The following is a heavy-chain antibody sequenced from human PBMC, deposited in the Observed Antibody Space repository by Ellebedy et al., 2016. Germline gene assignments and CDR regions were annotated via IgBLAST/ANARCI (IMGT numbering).Heavy chain of an antibody. CDR1: GFTLNNYA. CDR3: VKGASSGSWVTMEY. Sequence: GGSLRLSCAASGFTLNNYAMTWIRQAAGEGLEWVSAITCDTATTYYADSVKGRFTISRDNSRNTLYLQMNSLRVEDTALYYCVKGASSGSWVTMEYWGQGALVTVSS. CDR2: ITCDTATT. D-gene: IGHD6-13*01. V-gene: IGHV3-23*01. J-gene: IGHJ4*02.